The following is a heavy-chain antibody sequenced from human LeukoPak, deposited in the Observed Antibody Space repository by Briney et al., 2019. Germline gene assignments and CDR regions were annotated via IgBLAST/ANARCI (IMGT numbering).Heavy chain of an antibody. J-gene: IGHJ4*02. CDR2: INPSGGST. D-gene: IGHD3-22*01. CDR3: ARTLRSGYHFDY. V-gene: IGHV1-46*01. Sequence: AASVTVSCKASGYTFTSYYMHWVRQAPGQGLEWMGIINPSGGSTSYAQKFQGRVTMTRDTSTSTVYMELSSLRSEDTAVYYCARTLRSGYHFDYWGQGTLVTVSS. CDR1: GYTFTSYY.